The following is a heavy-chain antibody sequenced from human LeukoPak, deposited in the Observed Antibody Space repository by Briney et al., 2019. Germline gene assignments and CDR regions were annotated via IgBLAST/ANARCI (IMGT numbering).Heavy chain of an antibody. CDR3: ATFEGEIPGIAET. CDR1: GYTFTSYY. V-gene: IGHV1-24*01. Sequence: VASVKVSCKASGYTFTSYYMHWVRQAPGKGLEWMGGFDPEDGETIYAQKFQGRVTMTEDTSTDTTYMELSSLRSEDTAVYYCATFEGEIPGIAETWGQGTLVTVSS. CDR2: FDPEDGET. D-gene: IGHD6-13*01. J-gene: IGHJ5*02.